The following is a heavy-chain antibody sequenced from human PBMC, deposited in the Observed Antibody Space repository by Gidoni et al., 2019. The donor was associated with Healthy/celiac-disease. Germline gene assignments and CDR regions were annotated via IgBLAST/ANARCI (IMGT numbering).Heavy chain of an antibody. D-gene: IGHD3-9*01. CDR3: ACRGETYYDILTGYYTPPDY. J-gene: IGHJ4*02. Sequence: EVQLLESGGGLVQPGGSLRLSCAASGFTFSSYAMRWVRRAPGKGVEWVSAISGSGGSTYYADSVKGRFTISRDNSKNTLYLQMNSLRAEDTAVYYCACRGETYYDILTGYYTPPDYWGQGTLVTVSS. V-gene: IGHV3-23*01. CDR1: GFTFSSYA. CDR2: ISGSGGST.